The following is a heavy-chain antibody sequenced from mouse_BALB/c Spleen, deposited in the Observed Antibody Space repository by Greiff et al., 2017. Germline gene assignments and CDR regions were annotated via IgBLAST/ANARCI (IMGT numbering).Heavy chain of an antibody. CDR3: ARNGGYGSRYAMDY. V-gene: IGHV2-2*02. J-gene: IGHJ4*01. CDR1: GFSLTSYG. D-gene: IGHD1-1*01. Sequence: VHLVESGPGLVQPSQSLSITCTVSGFSLTSYGVHWVRQSPGKGLEWLGVIWSGGSTDYNAAFISRLSISKDNSKSQVFFKMNSLQANDTAIYYCARNGGYGSRYAMDYWGQGTSVTVSS. CDR2: IWSGGST.